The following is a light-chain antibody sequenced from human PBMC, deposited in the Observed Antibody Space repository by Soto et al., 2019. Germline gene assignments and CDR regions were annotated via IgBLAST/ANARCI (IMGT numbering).Light chain of an antibody. Sequence: DIQMTQSPSSLSASVGDRVTITCRASQSISNYLNWFQQKPGNPPNLLIYAASTLQGGVPSRFSGRGSGTDFTLTISNLQPEDFATYYCQQTYSSPETFGQGTKVEI. CDR3: QQTYSSPET. CDR1: QSISNY. J-gene: IGKJ1*01. V-gene: IGKV1-39*01. CDR2: AAS.